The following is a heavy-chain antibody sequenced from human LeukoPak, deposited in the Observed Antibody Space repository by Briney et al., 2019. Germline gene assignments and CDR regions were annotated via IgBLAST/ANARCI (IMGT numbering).Heavy chain of an antibody. Sequence: PGGSLRLSCAASEFTFSDYYMSWIRQAPGKGLEWVSYISSSGSTIYYADSVKGRFTISRDNAKNSLYLQMNSLRAEDTAVYYCARRERRDGYNSFYYYYGMDVWGQGTTVTVSS. CDR1: EFTFSDYY. CDR2: ISSSGSTI. D-gene: IGHD5-24*01. CDR3: ARRERRDGYNSFYYYYGMDV. V-gene: IGHV3-11*01. J-gene: IGHJ6*02.